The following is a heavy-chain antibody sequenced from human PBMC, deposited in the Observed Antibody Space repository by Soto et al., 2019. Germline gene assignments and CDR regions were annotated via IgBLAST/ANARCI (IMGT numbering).Heavy chain of an antibody. J-gene: IGHJ6*02. D-gene: IGHD1-26*01. CDR3: ARGTPMGVGAIKRFYYYGMDV. CDR1: GGTFSSYA. Sequence: SVKVSCKASGGTFSSYAISWVRQAPGQGLEWMGGIIPIFGTANYAQKFQGRVTITADESTSTAYMELSSLRPEDTAVYYCARGTPMGVGAIKRFYYYGMDVGGQGTTVTVSS. CDR2: IIPIFGTA. V-gene: IGHV1-69*13.